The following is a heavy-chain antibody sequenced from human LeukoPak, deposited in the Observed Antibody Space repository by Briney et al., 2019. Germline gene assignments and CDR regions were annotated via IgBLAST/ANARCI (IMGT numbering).Heavy chain of an antibody. V-gene: IGHV3-66*01. Sequence: PGGSLRLSCAASGFTVSSNYMSWVRQAPGKGLEWVSVIYSGGSTYYADSVKGRFTISRDNSKNTLYLQMNSLRAEDTAVYYCAKANSDYVWGSYCGYWGQGTLVTVSS. J-gene: IGHJ4*02. CDR1: GFTVSSNY. CDR2: IYSGGST. CDR3: AKANSDYVWGSYCGY. D-gene: IGHD3-16*01.